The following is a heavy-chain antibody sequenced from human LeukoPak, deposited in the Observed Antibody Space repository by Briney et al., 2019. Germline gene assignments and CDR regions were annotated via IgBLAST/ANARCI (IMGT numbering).Heavy chain of an antibody. D-gene: IGHD1-26*01. J-gene: IGHJ2*01. CDR3: ARVEDMGDYRYWYFEL. CDR1: GGSMNY. CDR2: IYYSGTT. V-gene: IGHV4-39*01. Sequence: SETLSLTCTVSGGSMNYGGWIRQPPGEGPEWMGSIYYSGTTYYNPSLKSRVTISVDTSKNQFSLKLSSVTAADTAVYYCARVEDMGDYRYWYFELWGRGTLVTVSS.